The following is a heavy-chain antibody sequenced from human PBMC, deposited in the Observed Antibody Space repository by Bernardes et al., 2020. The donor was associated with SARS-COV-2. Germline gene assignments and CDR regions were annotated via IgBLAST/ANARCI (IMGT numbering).Heavy chain of an antibody. Sequence: ASVKVSCKASGYTFTSYGISWVRQAPGQGLEWMGWISAYNGNTNYAQKLQGRVTMTTDTSTSTAYMELRSLRSDDTAVYYCARAITIFGVVSIGSNGMDVWGQGTTVTVSS. CDR2: ISAYNGNT. J-gene: IGHJ6*02. V-gene: IGHV1-18*01. D-gene: IGHD3-3*01. CDR1: GYTFTSYG. CDR3: ARAITIFGVVSIGSNGMDV.